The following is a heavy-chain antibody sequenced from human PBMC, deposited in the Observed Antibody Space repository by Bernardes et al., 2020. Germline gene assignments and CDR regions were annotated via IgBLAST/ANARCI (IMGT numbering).Heavy chain of an antibody. CDR1: GGSFSGYY. J-gene: IGHJ4*02. CDR3: ARGREDGYNGYYFDY. V-gene: IGHV4-34*01. D-gene: IGHD5-12*01. Sequence: SETLSLTCAVYGGSFSGYYWSWIRQPPGKGLEWIGEINHSGSTNYNPSLKSRVTISVDTSKNQFSLKLSSVTAADTAVYYCARGREDGYNGYYFDYWGQGTLVTVSS. CDR2: INHSGST.